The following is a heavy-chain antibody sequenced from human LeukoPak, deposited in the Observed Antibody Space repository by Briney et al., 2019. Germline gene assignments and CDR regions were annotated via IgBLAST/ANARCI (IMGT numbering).Heavy chain of an antibody. CDR2: ISSDVHVE. J-gene: IGHJ4*02. Sequence: HAGGSLRLSCAASGFSFSSYEMNWVRQAPGKGLEWVSHISSDVHVETYVDSVRGRFSMSRDNAKDLLFLQMDGLRAEDTAVYYCARDTLNGPFVISLDYWGQGALVTVSS. CDR3: ARDTLNGPFVISLDY. D-gene: IGHD3-9*01. V-gene: IGHV3-48*03. CDR1: GFSFSSYE.